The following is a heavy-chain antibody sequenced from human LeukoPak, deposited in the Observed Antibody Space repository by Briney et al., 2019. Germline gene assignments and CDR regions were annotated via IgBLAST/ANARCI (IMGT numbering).Heavy chain of an antibody. CDR2: MNPNTDNR. V-gene: IGHV1-8*03. D-gene: IGHD5-18*01. Sequence: GASVKVSCKASGYTFTSFDINWVQQAAGQGLEWMGWMNPNTDNRGYAQRFQGRVTITWDTSISTAYMELTSLRSEDTALYYCARVGYSNSYEYWGQGTPVTVSS. J-gene: IGHJ4*02. CDR3: ARVGYSNSYEY. CDR1: GYTFTSFD.